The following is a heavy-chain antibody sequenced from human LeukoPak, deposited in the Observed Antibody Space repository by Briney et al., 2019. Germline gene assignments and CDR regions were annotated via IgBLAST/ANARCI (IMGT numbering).Heavy chain of an antibody. CDR3: ASCQTGPDSCYLDY. Sequence: PGGSLRLSCAASGFTFSDYYMSWIRQAPGKGLEWVSYISSSGSTIYYADSVKGRFTISRDNAKNSLYLQMNSLGAEDTAVYYCASCQTGPDSCYLDYWGQGTLVTVSS. V-gene: IGHV3-11*01. CDR2: ISSSGSTI. J-gene: IGHJ4*02. D-gene: IGHD1-1*01. CDR1: GFTFSDYY.